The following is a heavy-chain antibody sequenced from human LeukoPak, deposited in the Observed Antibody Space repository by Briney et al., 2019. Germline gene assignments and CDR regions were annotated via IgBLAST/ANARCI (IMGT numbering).Heavy chain of an antibody. J-gene: IGHJ4*02. CDR2: IYYSGST. CDR3: ARVNSASYHYFDY. V-gene: IGHV4-59*01. CDR1: GGSISSYY. D-gene: IGHD1-26*01. Sequence: SETLSLTCTVSGGSISSYYWSWIRQPPGKGLEWIGYIYYSGSTNYNPSLKSRVTISVDTSKNQFSLKLSSVTAADTAVYYCARVNSASYHYFDYWGQGTLVTVSS.